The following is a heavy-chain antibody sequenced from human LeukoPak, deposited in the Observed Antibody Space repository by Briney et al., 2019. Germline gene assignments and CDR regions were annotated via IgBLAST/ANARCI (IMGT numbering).Heavy chain of an antibody. Sequence: PGGSLRLSCAASGFTFGDYGMSWVRQAPGKGLEWVSGINWNGGSTGYADSVKGRFTISRDNAKNSLYLQMNSLRAEDTALYYCARDYGSGSYFDYWGQGTLVTVSS. D-gene: IGHD3-10*01. CDR2: INWNGGST. CDR3: ARDYGSGSYFDY. J-gene: IGHJ4*02. V-gene: IGHV3-20*04. CDR1: GFTFGDYG.